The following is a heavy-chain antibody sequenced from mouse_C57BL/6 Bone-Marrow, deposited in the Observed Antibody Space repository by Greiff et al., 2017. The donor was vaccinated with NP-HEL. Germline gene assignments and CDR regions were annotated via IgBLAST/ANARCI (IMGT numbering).Heavy chain of an antibody. CDR2: ISGGGGNT. V-gene: IGHV5-9*01. CDR3: ARLGPFAY. Sequence: EVKLMESGGGLVKPGGSLKLSCAASGFTFSSYTMSWVRQTPEKRLEWVATISGGGGNTYYPDSVKGRFTISRDNAKNTLYLQMSSLRSEDTALYYCARLGPFAYWGQGTLVTVSA. J-gene: IGHJ3*01. CDR1: GFTFSSYT. D-gene: IGHD4-1*01.